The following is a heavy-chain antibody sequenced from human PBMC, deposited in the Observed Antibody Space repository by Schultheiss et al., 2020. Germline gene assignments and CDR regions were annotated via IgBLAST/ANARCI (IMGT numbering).Heavy chain of an antibody. CDR2: IYYSGST. Sequence: SETLSLTCTVSGGSISSYYWSWIRQPPGKGLEWIGYIYYSGSTNYNPSLKSRVTISVDTSKNQFSLKLSSVTAADTAVYYCARIGSYDFWSGYYMGWFDPWGQGTLVTVSS. CDR3: ARIGSYDFWSGYYMGWFDP. D-gene: IGHD3-3*01. CDR1: GGSISSYY. V-gene: IGHV4-59*01. J-gene: IGHJ5*02.